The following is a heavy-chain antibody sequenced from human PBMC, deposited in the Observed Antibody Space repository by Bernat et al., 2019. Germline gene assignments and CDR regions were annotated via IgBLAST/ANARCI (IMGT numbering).Heavy chain of an antibody. V-gene: IGHV3-7*04. CDR1: EFTLSNYW. Sequence: VQLVESGGGLVKPGGSLKLSCEASEFTLSNYWMSWVRQAPGRGLEWVASIKEDGSEKYYVDSVKGRFIISRDNAKNSLFLQVNSLRAEDTAMYYCARIDGPWGQGTLVNVSS. CDR3: ARIDGP. CDR2: IKEDGSEK. J-gene: IGHJ5*02.